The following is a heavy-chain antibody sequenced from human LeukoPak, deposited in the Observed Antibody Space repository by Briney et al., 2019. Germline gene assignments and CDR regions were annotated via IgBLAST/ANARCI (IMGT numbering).Heavy chain of an antibody. D-gene: IGHD2-2*02. CDR3: ARLRYCSSTSCYTGAFDI. CDR2: IYHSGST. CDR1: GGSISSGGYY. Sequence: SQTLSLTCTVSGGSISSGGYYWSWIRQPPGKGLEWIGYIYHSGSTYYNPSLKSRVTISVDRSKNQFSLKLSSVTAADTAVYYCARLRYCSSTSCYTGAFDIWGQGTMVTVSS. V-gene: IGHV4-30-2*01. J-gene: IGHJ3*02.